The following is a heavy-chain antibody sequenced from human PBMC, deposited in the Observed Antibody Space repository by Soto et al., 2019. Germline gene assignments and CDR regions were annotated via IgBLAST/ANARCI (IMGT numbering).Heavy chain of an antibody. V-gene: IGHV4-31*03. CDR2: IYYSGST. CDR1: GGSISSGGYY. Sequence: SETLSLTCTVSGGSISSGGYYWSWIRQHPGKGLEWIGYIYYSGSTYYNPSLKSRVTISVDTSKNQFSLKLSSVTAADTAVYYCARESYYYDSSGYPSWGFDPWGQGTLVTVSS. J-gene: IGHJ5*02. D-gene: IGHD3-22*01. CDR3: ARESYYYDSSGYPSWGFDP.